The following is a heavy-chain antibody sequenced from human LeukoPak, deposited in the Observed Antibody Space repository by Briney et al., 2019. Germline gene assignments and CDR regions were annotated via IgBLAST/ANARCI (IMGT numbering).Heavy chain of an antibody. CDR1: GGSFSGYY. Sequence: SETLSLTCAVYGGSFSGYYWSWIRQPPGKGLKWIGEINHSGSTNYNPSLKSRVTISVDTSKNQFSLKLSSVTAADTAVYYCARVSYDFWSGPFDPWGQGTLVTVSS. J-gene: IGHJ5*02. V-gene: IGHV4-34*01. D-gene: IGHD3-3*01. CDR3: ARVSYDFWSGPFDP. CDR2: INHSGST.